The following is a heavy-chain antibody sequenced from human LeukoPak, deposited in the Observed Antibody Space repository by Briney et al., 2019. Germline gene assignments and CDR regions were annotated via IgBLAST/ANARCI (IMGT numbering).Heavy chain of an antibody. J-gene: IGHJ4*02. CDR3: ARGMLGASGMYYFDP. V-gene: IGHV4-4*07. D-gene: IGHD1-26*01. Sequence: SETLSLTCAVFGGSISSYYWSWVRQPAGEGLEWIGRICGSGTTNYNPSLKSRVTMSVDTPKNQFSLKLTSVTVADTAVYYCARGMLGASGMYYFDPWGQGTLVTVSS. CDR2: ICGSGTT. CDR1: GGSISSYY.